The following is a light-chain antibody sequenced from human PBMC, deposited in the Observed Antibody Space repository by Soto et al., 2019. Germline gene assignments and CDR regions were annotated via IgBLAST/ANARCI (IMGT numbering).Light chain of an antibody. CDR2: KAS. CDR1: QSISNW. Sequence: DIKMTQSPSTLSASVGDRVTITCRASQSISNWLAWYQQTPGKAPKLLIYKASSLESGVPSRFSGSGSGTEFTLTISSLQPDDFATYYCQHYNSYPWTFGQGTKVDIK. CDR3: QHYNSYPWT. V-gene: IGKV1-5*03. J-gene: IGKJ1*01.